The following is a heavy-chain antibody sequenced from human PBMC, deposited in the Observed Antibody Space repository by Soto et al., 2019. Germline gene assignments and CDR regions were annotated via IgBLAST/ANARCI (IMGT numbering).Heavy chain of an antibody. J-gene: IGHJ4*02. CDR3: AKDAGEGGCPLS. CDR1: GFTFSSYG. Sequence: QVQLVESGGGVVQPGRSLRLSCAASGFTFSSYGMHWVRQAPGKGLEWVAVISYDGSNKYYADSVKGRFTISRDNSKNTLYLQRNSLRAKDTAVYYCAKDAGEGGCPLSWGQGTLVTVSS. CDR2: ISYDGSNK. D-gene: IGHD3-16*01. V-gene: IGHV3-30*18.